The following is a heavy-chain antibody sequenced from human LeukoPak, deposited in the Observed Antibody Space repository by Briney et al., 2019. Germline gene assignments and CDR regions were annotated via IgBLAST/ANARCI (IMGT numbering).Heavy chain of an antibody. V-gene: IGHV1-46*01. CDR2: INPSGGST. CDR1: GYTFTSYY. Sequence: GASVKVSCKASGYTFTSYYMHWVRQAPGQGLEWMGIINPSGGSTSYAQKFQGRVTMTRDMSTSTVYMELSSLRSEDTAAYYCARELWLGRPIAVAGTGGGPDAFDIWGQGTMVTVSS. D-gene: IGHD6-19*01. J-gene: IGHJ3*02. CDR3: ARELWLGRPIAVAGTGGGPDAFDI.